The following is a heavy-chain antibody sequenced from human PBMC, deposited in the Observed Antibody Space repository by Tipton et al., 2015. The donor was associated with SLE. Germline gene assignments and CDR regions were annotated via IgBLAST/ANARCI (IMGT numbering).Heavy chain of an antibody. J-gene: IGHJ3*02. V-gene: IGHV4-34*01. CDR1: GGSFSGYY. Sequence: TLSLTCAVYGGSFSGYYWSWIRQPPGKGLEWIGEINHSGSTNYNPSLKSRVTISVDTSKNQFSLKLSSVTAADTAVYYCAGSAVDSSGYYYWYAFDIWGQGTMVTVSS. CDR3: AGSAVDSSGYYYWYAFDI. CDR2: INHSGST. D-gene: IGHD3-22*01.